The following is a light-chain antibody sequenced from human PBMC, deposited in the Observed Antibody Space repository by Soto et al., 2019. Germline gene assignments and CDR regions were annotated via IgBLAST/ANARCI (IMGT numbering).Light chain of an antibody. Sequence: EIVMTQSPGTLSVSPGERATLSCRASQSVGSNVAWYQHKPGQAPRPLIYAASTRATGLPARFSSSESGTEFTLTISSLQSEDFAVYYCKHYTNWPPLTFGGGTKVEIK. J-gene: IGKJ4*01. CDR1: QSVGSN. V-gene: IGKV3-15*01. CDR2: AAS. CDR3: KHYTNWPPLT.